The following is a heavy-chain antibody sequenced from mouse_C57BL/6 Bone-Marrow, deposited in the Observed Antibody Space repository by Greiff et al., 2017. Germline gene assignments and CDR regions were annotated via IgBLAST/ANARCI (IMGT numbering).Heavy chain of an antibody. CDR2: IDPSDSYT. Sequence: QVQLQQPGAELVKPGASVKLSCKASGYTFTSYWMQWVKQRPGQGLEWIGEIDPSDSYTNYNQKFKGKATLTVDTSSSTAYMQLSSLTSEDSAVYYCARDRNDGYFYAMDYWGQGTSVTVSS. D-gene: IGHD2-3*01. CDR3: ARDRNDGYFYAMDY. CDR1: GYTFTSYW. J-gene: IGHJ4*01. V-gene: IGHV1-50*01.